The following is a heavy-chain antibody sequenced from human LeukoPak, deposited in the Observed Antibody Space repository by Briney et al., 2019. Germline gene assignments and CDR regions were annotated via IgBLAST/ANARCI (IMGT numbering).Heavy chain of an antibody. D-gene: IGHD4-17*01. J-gene: IGHJ4*02. V-gene: IGHV4-34*01. Sequence: TSETLSLTCAVYGGSFSGYYWSWIRQPPGKGLEWIGEINHSGSTNYNPSLKSRVTISVDTSKNQFSLKLSSVTAADTAVYYCARVSGGLRDFDYWGQGTLVTVSS. CDR3: ARVSGGLRDFDY. CDR2: INHSGST. CDR1: GGSFSGYY.